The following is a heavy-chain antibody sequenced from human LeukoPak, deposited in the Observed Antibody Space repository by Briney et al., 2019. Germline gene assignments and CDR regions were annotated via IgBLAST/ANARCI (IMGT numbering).Heavy chain of an antibody. D-gene: IGHD6-6*01. Sequence: SVRVSCKASGGTFSSYAISWVRQAPGQGLEWMGGIIPIFGTANYAQKFQGRVTITADESTSTAYMELSSLRSEDTAVYYCARVSGRIAARNFDYWGQGTLVTVSS. CDR2: IIPIFGTA. J-gene: IGHJ4*02. CDR3: ARVSGRIAARNFDY. CDR1: GGTFSSYA. V-gene: IGHV1-69*13.